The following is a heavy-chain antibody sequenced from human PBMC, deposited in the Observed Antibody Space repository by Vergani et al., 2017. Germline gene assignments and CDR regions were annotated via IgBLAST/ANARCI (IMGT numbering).Heavy chain of an antibody. D-gene: IGHD2-2*01. J-gene: IGHJ4*02. CDR1: GFTFSTYA. Sequence: EVQLLDSGGGLVQPGGSLRLSCAASGFTFSTYATSWVRQAPGKGLEWVSAISGHGDNIFYADSVKGRFTISRDNSKNTLFLQMNSLRVEDTAIYYCAKKHCSSTSCPFDSWGRGPLVTVSS. CDR2: ISGHGDNI. CDR3: AKKHCSSTSCPFDS. V-gene: IGHV3-23*01.